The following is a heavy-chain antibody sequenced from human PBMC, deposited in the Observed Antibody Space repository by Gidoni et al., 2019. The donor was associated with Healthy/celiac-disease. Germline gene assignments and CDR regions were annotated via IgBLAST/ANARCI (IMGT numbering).Heavy chain of an antibody. CDR2: ISSSSSTI. V-gene: IGHV3-48*01. D-gene: IGHD5-12*01. CDR3: ARDQGGSQTRRGYSGYSFDY. CDR1: GFTFSSYS. J-gene: IGHJ4*02. Sequence: EVQLVESGGGLVQPGGSLRLSCAASGFTFSSYSMNWVRQAPGKGLGWVSYISSSSSTIYYADSVKGRFTISRDNAKNSLYLQMNSLRAEDTAVYYCARDQGGSQTRRGYSGYSFDYWGQGTLVTVSS.